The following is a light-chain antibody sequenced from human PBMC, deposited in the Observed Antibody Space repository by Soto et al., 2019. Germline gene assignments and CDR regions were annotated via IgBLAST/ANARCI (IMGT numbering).Light chain of an antibody. J-gene: IGKJ2*01. V-gene: IGKV3-15*01. CDR1: QSVRDN. CDR3: QQHNDWPPST. CDR2: GAS. Sequence: ETLLTQSPATLSVSPGERATLSCRASQSVRDNLAWYQQKPGQAPRLLIYGASTRAPGIPDRFSGSGFGTEFSLTISRLQSEDFVVYYCQQHNDWPPSTFGQGTKLEIK.